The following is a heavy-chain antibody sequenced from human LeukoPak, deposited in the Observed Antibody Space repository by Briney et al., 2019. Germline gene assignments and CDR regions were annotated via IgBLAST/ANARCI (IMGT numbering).Heavy chain of an antibody. CDR3: ANSIDFDYGDYYFDY. V-gene: IGHV4-59*08. CDR2: IYYSGST. D-gene: IGHD4-17*01. CDR1: GGSISSYY. J-gene: IGHJ4*02. Sequence: SETLSLTCTVSGGSISSYYWSWIRQPAGKGLEWIGYIYYSGSTNYNPSLKSRVTISLDTSKNQFSLKLSSVTAADTAVYYCANSIDFDYGDYYFDYWGQGALVTISS.